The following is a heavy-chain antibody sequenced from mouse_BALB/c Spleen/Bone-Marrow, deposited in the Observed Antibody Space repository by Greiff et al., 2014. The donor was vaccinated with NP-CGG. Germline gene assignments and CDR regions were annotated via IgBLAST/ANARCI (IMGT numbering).Heavy chain of an antibody. CDR3: ARLYYDYDGGAY. CDR2: ISGGGSYT. V-gene: IGHV5-9-2*01. CDR1: GFTFSSYG. D-gene: IGHD2-4*01. J-gene: IGHJ3*01. Sequence: EVQLVESGGGLVKPGGSLKLPCAASGFTFSSYGMSWVRQTPEKRLEWVATISGGGSYTYYPDSVKGRFTISRDNAKNNLYLQMSSLRSEDTALYYCARLYYDYDGGAYWGQGTLVTVSA.